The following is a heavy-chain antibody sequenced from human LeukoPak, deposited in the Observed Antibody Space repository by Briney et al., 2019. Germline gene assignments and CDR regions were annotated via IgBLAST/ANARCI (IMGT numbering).Heavy chain of an antibody. CDR3: ARAQTGIAARSWADV. CDR1: GYTFSGYY. J-gene: IGHJ6*04. V-gene: IGHV1-2*02. Sequence: GASVKVSCKASGYTFSGYYMQWVRQAPGQGLEWVGWINPNNGGTNYAQKFQGRVTMTRDTSISTAYMELSRLRSDDTAVYYCARAQTGIAARSWADVWGKGTTVTVSS. CDR2: INPNNGGT. D-gene: IGHD6-6*01.